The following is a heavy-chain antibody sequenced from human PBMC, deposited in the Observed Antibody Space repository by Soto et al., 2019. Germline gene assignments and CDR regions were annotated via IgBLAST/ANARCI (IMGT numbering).Heavy chain of an antibody. D-gene: IGHD3-22*01. CDR1: GFTFDDYA. V-gene: IGHV3-9*01. CDR2: ISWNSGSI. Sequence: EVQLVESGGGLVQPGRSLRLSCAASGFTFDDYAMHWVRQAPGKGLEWVSGISWNSGSIGYADSVKGRFTISRDNAKNSLYLQMNSLRAEDTALYYCAKDIIHYYDSYGMDVWGQGTTVTVSS. CDR3: AKDIIHYYDSYGMDV. J-gene: IGHJ6*02.